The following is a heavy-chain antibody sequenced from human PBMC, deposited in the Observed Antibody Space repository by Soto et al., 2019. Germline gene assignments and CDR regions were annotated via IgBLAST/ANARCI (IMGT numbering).Heavy chain of an antibody. CDR2: IIPIFGTA. D-gene: IGHD6-13*01. Sequence: SVKVSCKASGGTFSSYAISWVRQAPGQGLEWMGGIIPIFGTANYAQKFQGRVTITADESTSTAYMELSSLRSEDTAVYYCARDGRAAAGGYDYYYDGMDVWGLGTTVTVSS. J-gene: IGHJ6*02. V-gene: IGHV1-69*13. CDR3: ARDGRAAAGGYDYYYDGMDV. CDR1: GGTFSSYA.